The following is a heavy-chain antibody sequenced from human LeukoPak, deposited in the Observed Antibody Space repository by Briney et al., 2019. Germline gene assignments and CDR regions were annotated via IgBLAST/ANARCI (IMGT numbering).Heavy chain of an antibody. V-gene: IGHV4-34*01. CDR1: GGSFSGYY. CDR3: ARGRWKGAFDI. Sequence: SETLSLTCAVYGGSFSGYYWSWIRQPPGKGLEWIGEINHSGSTNYNPSLKSRVTISVDTSKNQFSLKLSSVTAADTAVYYCARGRWKGAFDIWGRGTMVTVSS. CDR2: INHSGST. J-gene: IGHJ3*02. D-gene: IGHD4-23*01.